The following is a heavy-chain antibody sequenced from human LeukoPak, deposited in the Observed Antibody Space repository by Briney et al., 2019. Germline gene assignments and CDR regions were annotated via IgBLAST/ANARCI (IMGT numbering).Heavy chain of an antibody. V-gene: IGHV3-11*01. Sequence: GGSLRLSCAASGFTFSDYYVSRIRQAPGKGLEWVSYISSSGSTIYYADSVKGRFTISRDNAKNSLYLQMNSLRAEDTAVYYCAREISGERTYYFDYWGQGTLVTVSS. J-gene: IGHJ4*02. CDR1: GFTFSDYY. CDR2: ISSSGSTI. CDR3: AREISGERTYYFDY. D-gene: IGHD1-26*01.